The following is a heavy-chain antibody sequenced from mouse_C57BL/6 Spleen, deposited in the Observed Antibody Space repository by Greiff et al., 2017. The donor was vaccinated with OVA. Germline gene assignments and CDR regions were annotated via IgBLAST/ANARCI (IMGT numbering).Heavy chain of an antibody. D-gene: IGHD1-1*01. CDR2: INPGSGGT. J-gene: IGHJ3*01. Sequence: VQLQESGAELVRPGTSVKVSCKASGYAFTNYLIEWVKQRPGQGLEWIGVINPGSGGTNYNEKFKGKATLTADKSSSTAYMQLSSLTSEDSAVYFCARSRYYYFAYWGQGTLVTVSA. V-gene: IGHV1-54*01. CDR3: ARSRYYYFAY. CDR1: GYAFTNYL.